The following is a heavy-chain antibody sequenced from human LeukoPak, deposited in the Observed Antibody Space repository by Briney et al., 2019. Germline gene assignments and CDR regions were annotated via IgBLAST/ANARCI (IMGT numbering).Heavy chain of an antibody. J-gene: IGHJ6*03. CDR3: ARDIVDYDILTGSNYYYYMDV. Sequence: ASVKVSCKASGYTFTSYGISWVRQAPGQGLEWMGGIIPIFGTANYAQKFQGRVTITADESTSTAYMELSSLRPEDTAVYYCARDIVDYDILTGSNYYYYMDVWGKGTTVTISS. V-gene: IGHV1-69*13. D-gene: IGHD3-9*01. CDR2: IIPIFGTA. CDR1: GYTFTSYG.